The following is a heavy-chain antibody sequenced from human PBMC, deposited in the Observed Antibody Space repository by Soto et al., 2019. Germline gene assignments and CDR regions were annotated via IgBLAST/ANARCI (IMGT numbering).Heavy chain of an antibody. CDR1: GYTFTSYD. D-gene: IGHD3-3*01. Sequence: ASLKVSCKASGYTFTSYDINWVRQATGQGLEWMGWMDPNSGNTGYAQNFQGRVTMTRNTSISTACMELSSLRSEDTAVYYCARAGLEWLLGYYYYGMDVWGQGTTVTVSS. V-gene: IGHV1-8*01. CDR2: MDPNSGNT. CDR3: ARAGLEWLLGYYYYGMDV. J-gene: IGHJ6*02.